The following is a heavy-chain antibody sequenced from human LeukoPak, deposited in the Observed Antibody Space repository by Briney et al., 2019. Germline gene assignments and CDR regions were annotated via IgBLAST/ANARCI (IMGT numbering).Heavy chain of an antibody. D-gene: IGHD2-2*01. CDR3: ARVVVVPAAIRSRIAAAEWFDP. CDR2: ISAYNGNT. Sequence: ASVKVSCKASGYTFTSYGISWVRQAPGQGLEWMGWISAYNGNTNYAQKLQGRVTMTTDTSTSTAYMELRSLRSDGTAVYYCARVVVVPAAIRSRIAAAEWFDPWGQGTLVTVSS. J-gene: IGHJ5*02. V-gene: IGHV1-18*01. CDR1: GYTFTSYG.